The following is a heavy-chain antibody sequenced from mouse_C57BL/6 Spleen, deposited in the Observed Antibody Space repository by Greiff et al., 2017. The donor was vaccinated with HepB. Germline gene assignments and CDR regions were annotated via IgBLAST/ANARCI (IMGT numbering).Heavy chain of an antibody. CDR2: IYPGSGST. D-gene: IGHD1-1*01. J-gene: IGHJ2*01. V-gene: IGHV1-55*01. Sequence: VQLQQPGAELVKPGASVKMSCKASGYTFTSYWITWVKQRPGQGLEWIGDIYPGSGSTNYNEKFKSKATLTVDTSSSTAYMQLSSLTSEDSAVYYCARFGTTVVATQRSYFDYWGQGTTLTVSS. CDR3: ARFGTTVVATQRSYFDY. CDR1: GYTFTSYW.